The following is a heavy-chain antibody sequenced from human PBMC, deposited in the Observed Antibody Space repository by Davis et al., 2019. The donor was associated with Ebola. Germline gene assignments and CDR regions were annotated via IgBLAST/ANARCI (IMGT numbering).Heavy chain of an antibody. V-gene: IGHV1-69*13. J-gene: IGHJ6*02. D-gene: IGHD2-21*01. CDR2: IIPFLGTP. CDR3: AREIPYYYGMDV. Sequence: AASVKVSCKASGGTSRRFTFSWVRQAPGQGLEWMGGIIPFLGTPYYAQKFQGRVTISADESTNTAYMELSGLRSEDTAVYYCAREIPYYYGMDVWGQGTTVTVSS. CDR1: GGTSRRFT.